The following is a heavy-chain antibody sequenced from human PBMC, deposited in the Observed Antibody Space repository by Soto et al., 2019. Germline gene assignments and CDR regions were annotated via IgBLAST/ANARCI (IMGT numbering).Heavy chain of an antibody. V-gene: IGHV3-23*01. D-gene: IGHD4-17*01. J-gene: IGHJ6*04. CDR2: ISGSGGST. Sequence: GGSLRLSCAASGFTFSSYAMSWVRQAPGKGLEWVSAISGSGGSTYYADSVKGRFTISRDNSKNTLYLQMNSLRAEDTAVYYCAKDYRYDYGDYGPLALGARVGDVWGKGTTVTVSS. CDR3: AKDYRYDYGDYGPLALGARVGDV. CDR1: GFTFSSYA.